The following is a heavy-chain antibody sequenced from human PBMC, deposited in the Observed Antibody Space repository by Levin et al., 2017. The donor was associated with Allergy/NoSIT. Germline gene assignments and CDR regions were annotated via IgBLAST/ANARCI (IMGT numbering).Heavy chain of an antibody. Sequence: EASVKVSCKASGYTFTGYYMHWVRQAPGQGLEWMGWINPNSGGTNYAQKFQGRVTMTRDTSISTAYMELSRLRSDDTAVYYCARRTGIAAAPYWYFDLWGRGTLVTVSS. D-gene: IGHD6-13*01. J-gene: IGHJ2*01. V-gene: IGHV1-2*02. CDR2: INPNSGGT. CDR3: ARRTGIAAAPYWYFDL. CDR1: GYTFTGYY.